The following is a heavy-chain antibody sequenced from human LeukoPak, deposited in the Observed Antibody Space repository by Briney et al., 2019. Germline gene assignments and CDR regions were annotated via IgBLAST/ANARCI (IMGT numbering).Heavy chain of an antibody. CDR2: IYSGGRT. CDR1: RFTVSANY. Sequence: GGSLRLSCTASRFTVSANYMSWVRQAPGKGLEWVSGIYSGGRTDYADSVKGRFTISRDNSKNTLYLQMNSLTAEDTAVYYCARAGRYGYNRVGLPSFDYWGQGTLVTVSS. D-gene: IGHD5-24*01. J-gene: IGHJ4*02. V-gene: IGHV3-66*01. CDR3: ARAGRYGYNRVGLPSFDY.